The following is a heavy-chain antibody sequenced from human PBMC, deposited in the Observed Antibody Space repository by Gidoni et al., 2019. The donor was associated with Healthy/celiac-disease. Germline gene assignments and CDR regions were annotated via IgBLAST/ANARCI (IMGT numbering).Heavy chain of an antibody. J-gene: IGHJ5*02. Sequence: EVQLVESGGGLVKPGGSLRLSCAASGFTLRSYSMNWIRQAPGKGLEWVSSISSSSSYIYNADSVKGRFTISRDNAKNSLYLQMNSLRAEDTAVYYCASHYITGTTEGWFDPWGQGTLVTVSS. D-gene: IGHD1-7*01. CDR2: ISSSSSYI. V-gene: IGHV3-21*01. CDR1: GFTLRSYS. CDR3: ASHYITGTTEGWFDP.